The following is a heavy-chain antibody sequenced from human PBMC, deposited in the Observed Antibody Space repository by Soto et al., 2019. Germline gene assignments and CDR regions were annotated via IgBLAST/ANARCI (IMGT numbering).Heavy chain of an antibody. V-gene: IGHV2-5*01. D-gene: IGHD2-21*01. Sequence: ESGPTLVNPTQTLTLTCTFSGFSLTTGGVGVGWIRQPPGRSLGWLAVIYWNDDRRRSPSLENRLTITKDTSKNQVVLTMTNMDPVDTATYYCIYRRASWDYHGLDVWGQGTPVTVSS. CDR2: IYWNDDR. CDR1: GFSLTTGGVG. J-gene: IGHJ6*02. CDR3: IYRRASWDYHGLDV.